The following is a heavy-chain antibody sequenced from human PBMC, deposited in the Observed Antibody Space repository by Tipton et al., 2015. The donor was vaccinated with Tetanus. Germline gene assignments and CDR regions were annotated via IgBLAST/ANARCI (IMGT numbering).Heavy chain of an antibody. CDR3: ARDPHTIRTGNHRGFDY. V-gene: IGHV3-7*03. Sequence: SLRLSCAASGFTFSSHWMTWVRQAPVKGLEWVANIKQDGNEKYHVDSVKGRFTISRDNGKNLLYLQMNSLRVEDTAVYYCARDPHTIRTGNHRGFDYWGQGTKVTVSS. CDR2: IKQDGNEK. J-gene: IGHJ4*02. D-gene: IGHD3-10*01. CDR1: GFTFSSHW.